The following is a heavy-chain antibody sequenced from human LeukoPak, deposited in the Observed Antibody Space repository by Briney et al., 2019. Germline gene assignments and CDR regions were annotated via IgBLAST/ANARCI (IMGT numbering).Heavy chain of an antibody. J-gene: IGHJ4*02. CDR2: ISSSSYTI. CDR3: VRDPLARDGFNSLDY. CDR1: GFTFSSYS. D-gene: IGHD5-24*01. V-gene: IGHV3-48*04. Sequence: PGGSLRLSCVASGFTFSSYSLNWVRQAPGQGLECISYISSSSYTIYYADSVKGRFTMSRDNAKSSLYLQMNSLRAEDTAVYYCVRDPLARDGFNSLDYWGQGTLVTVSS.